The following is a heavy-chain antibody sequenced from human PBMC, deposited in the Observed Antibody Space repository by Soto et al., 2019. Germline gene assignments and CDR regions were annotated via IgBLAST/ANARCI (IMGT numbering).Heavy chain of an antibody. V-gene: IGHV4-4*02. D-gene: IGHD3-10*01. J-gene: IGHJ6*02. Sequence: SETLSLTCAVSGGSISSSNWWSWVRQPPGKGLEWIGEIYHSGSTNYNPSLKSRVTISVDKSKNQFPLKLSSVTAADTAVYYCARTPGDYYYYYGMDVWGQGTTVTVSS. CDR1: GGSISSSNW. CDR2: IYHSGST. CDR3: ARTPGDYYYYYGMDV.